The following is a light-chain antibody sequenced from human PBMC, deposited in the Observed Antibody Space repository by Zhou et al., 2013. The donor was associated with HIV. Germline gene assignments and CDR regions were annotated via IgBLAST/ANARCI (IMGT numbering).Light chain of an antibody. V-gene: IGKV1-5*03. CDR1: QNIFTW. Sequence: DIQMTQSPSTLSASVGDTVTITCRASQNIFTWLAWYQQQPGKVPKLLIYKASTLESGVPSRFSGSGSGTDFSLTITSLQPDDFATYHCQQYGNFPGTFGQGTNVELK. CDR3: QQYGNFPGT. CDR2: KAS. J-gene: IGKJ1*01.